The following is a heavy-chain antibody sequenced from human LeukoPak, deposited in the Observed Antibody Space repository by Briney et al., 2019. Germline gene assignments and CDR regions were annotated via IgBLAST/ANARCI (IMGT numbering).Heavy chain of an antibody. V-gene: IGHV4-59*02. Sequence: SETLSLTCTVSGGSVSSYYWSWIRQPPGKGLEWIGYIYYSGSTNYNPSLKSRVTISVDTSKNQFSLKLSSVTAADTAVYYCARDVVDYFDYWGQGTLVTVSS. CDR3: ARDVVDYFDY. CDR1: GGSVSSYY. D-gene: IGHD2-15*01. J-gene: IGHJ4*02. CDR2: IYYSGST.